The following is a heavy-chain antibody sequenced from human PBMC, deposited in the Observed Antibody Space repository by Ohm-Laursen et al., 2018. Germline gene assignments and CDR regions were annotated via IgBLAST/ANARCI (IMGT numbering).Heavy chain of an antibody. Sequence: SLRLSFSPSCFTFSTHWMTWVRQTPDMLLEWVATISPDGSEKFYVDSVEGRFTISRDNAETSLYLQMNSLRAEDTAVYFCSRDHTGSGAFWGRGTLVTVPS. D-gene: IGHD1-1*01. CDR1: CFTFSTHW. CDR2: ISPDGSEK. CDR3: SRDHTGSGAF. V-gene: IGHV3-7*01. J-gene: IGHJ4*02.